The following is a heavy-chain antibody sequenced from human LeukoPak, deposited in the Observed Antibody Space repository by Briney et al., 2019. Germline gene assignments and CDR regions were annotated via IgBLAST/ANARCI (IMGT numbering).Heavy chain of an antibody. CDR2: IYYSGST. D-gene: IGHD6-13*01. V-gene: IGHV4-59*12. CDR3: ARYPFYSSSWYGPD. CDR1: GDSISSYY. J-gene: IGHJ4*02. Sequence: SETLSLTCTVSGDSISSYYWSWIRQPPGKGLEWIGYIYYSGSTNYNPSLKSRVTISVDTSKNQFSLKLSSVTAADTAVYYCARYPFYSSSWYGPDWGQGTLVTVSS.